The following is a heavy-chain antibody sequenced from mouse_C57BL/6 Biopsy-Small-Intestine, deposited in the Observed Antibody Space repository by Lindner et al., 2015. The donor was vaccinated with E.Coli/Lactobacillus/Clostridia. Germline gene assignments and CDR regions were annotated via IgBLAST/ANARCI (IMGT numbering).Heavy chain of an antibody. J-gene: IGHJ4*01. D-gene: IGHD2-3*01. Sequence: SVKVSCKASGYTFIDHSIHWVRQAPGQGLEWMAWINPKNGDTNYAQTFQGWVTVTSDTSISTVYMDLNSLKSSDTAVYYCAREILSDYGGYYLDNWGRGTVVTVSS. V-gene: IGHV1-34*02. CDR3: AREILSDYGGYYLDN. CDR2: INPKNGDT. CDR1: GYTFIDHS.